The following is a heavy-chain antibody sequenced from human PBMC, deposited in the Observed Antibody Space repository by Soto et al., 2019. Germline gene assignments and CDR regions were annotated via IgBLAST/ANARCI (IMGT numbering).Heavy chain of an antibody. CDR2: IFYSGST. V-gene: IGHV4-59*11. D-gene: IGHD6-6*01. Sequence: SETLSLTCSVSGGSITSHYWTWIRQPPGKGLEWIGSIFYSGSTNYNPSLQSRVTMSIDRSTNQFSLRLNFLTAADTAVYYCAREDYTTSSGFDPWGQGTLVTVSS. J-gene: IGHJ5*02. CDR1: GGSITSHY. CDR3: AREDYTTSSGFDP.